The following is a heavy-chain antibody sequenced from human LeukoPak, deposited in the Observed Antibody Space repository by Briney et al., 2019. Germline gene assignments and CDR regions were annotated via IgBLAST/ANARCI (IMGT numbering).Heavy chain of an antibody. V-gene: IGHV3-11*01. Sequence: PGGSLRLSCAASGFTFSDYYVSWIRQAPGKGLEWVSYISSSCSTIYYADSVKGRFTISRDNAKNSLYLQMNSLRAEDTAVYYCARGPSRDYVWGSYRRRAIDIWGQGTMVTVSS. CDR2: ISSSCSTI. CDR1: GFTFSDYY. J-gene: IGHJ3*02. D-gene: IGHD3-16*02. CDR3: ARGPSRDYVWGSYRRRAIDI.